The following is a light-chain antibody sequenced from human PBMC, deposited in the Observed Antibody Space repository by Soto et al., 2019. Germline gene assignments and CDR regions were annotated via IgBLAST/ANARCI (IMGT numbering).Light chain of an antibody. CDR1: QGVSSS. V-gene: IGKV1D-13*01. J-gene: IGKJ5*01. CDR2: DAS. CDR3: QQFNNYPLP. Sequence: AIQLTQSPSSLSASVGDRVTITCRASQGVSSSLAWYQQKPGTAPKLLIYDASDLETGVPSRFSGSGSGTDFTLTISILQPEDFATYYCQQFNNYPLPFGQGTRLEIK.